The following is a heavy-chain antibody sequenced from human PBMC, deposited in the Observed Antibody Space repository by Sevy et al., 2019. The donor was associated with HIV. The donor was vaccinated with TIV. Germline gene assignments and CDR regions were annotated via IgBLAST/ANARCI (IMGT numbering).Heavy chain of an antibody. D-gene: IGHD2-15*01. CDR3: ARSESYATTLDL. CDR2: KHYSGST. Sequence: SETLSLTCTVSGGSISSNYWSWIRQPPGKGLEWIGYKHYSGSTNYNPSLKSRVTISIDTSNNQFSLKLNSLTAADTAVYYCARSESYATTLDLWGRGTLVTVSS. CDR1: GGSISSNY. J-gene: IGHJ2*01. V-gene: IGHV4-59*01.